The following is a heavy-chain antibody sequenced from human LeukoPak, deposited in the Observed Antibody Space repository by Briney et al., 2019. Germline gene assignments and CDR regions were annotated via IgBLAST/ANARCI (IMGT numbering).Heavy chain of an antibody. CDR3: ARGGLLDIVVVPAAMGSAFDI. D-gene: IGHD2-2*03. J-gene: IGHJ3*02. V-gene: IGHV1-18*01. CDR2: ISGYNGNT. Sequence: ASVKVSCKASGYTFTTYNINWVRQAPGQGLEWMGWISGYNGNTNYAQKLQGRVTMTTDTSTSTAYMELRSLRSEDTVVYYCARGGLLDIVVVPAAMGSAFDIWGQGTMVTVSS. CDR1: GYTFTTYN.